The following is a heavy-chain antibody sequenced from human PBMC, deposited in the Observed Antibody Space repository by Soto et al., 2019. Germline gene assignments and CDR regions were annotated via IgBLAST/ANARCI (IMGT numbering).Heavy chain of an antibody. V-gene: IGHV4-30-4*02. CDR3: ARAQRYYYDSSGYPDY. D-gene: IGHD3-22*01. J-gene: IGHJ4*02. CDR2: IYYSGST. CDR1: GVSISSGDYY. Sequence: SETLSLTCTVSGVSISSGDYYWSWIRQPPGKGLEWIGYIYYSGSTYYNPSLKSRVTISVDTSKNQFSLKLSSVTAADTAVYYCARAQRYYYDSSGYPDYWGQGTLVTVSS.